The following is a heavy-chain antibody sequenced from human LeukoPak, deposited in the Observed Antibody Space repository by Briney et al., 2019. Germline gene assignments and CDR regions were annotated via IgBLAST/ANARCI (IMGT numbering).Heavy chain of an antibody. CDR3: ASVNGDGAAYFQH. CDR1: GFTVSSNY. Sequence: GGSLRLSCAASGFTVSSNYMSWVRQAPGKGLEWVSVIYSGGSTYYADSVKGRFTTPRDISKNTLYLQMNSLRAEDTAVYYCASVNGDGAAYFQHWGQGTLVTVSS. J-gene: IGHJ1*01. D-gene: IGHD2-21*01. CDR2: IYSGGST. V-gene: IGHV3-53*01.